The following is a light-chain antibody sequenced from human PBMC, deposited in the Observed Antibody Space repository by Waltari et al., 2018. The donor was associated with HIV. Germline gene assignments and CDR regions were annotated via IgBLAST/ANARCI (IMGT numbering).Light chain of an antibody. CDR1: RGDVGTYNY. J-gene: IGLJ1*01. CDR3: SSYTSRDTFV. V-gene: IGLV2-14*01. Sequence: QSALTQPAAVSGSPGQSITISCTGARGDVGTYNYVSWYQQLPGKAPKLIIYEVRNRPSGLSNRFSGSKSGNTASLTISGLQAEDEGYYYCSSYTSRDTFVFGTGTEVTVL. CDR2: EVR.